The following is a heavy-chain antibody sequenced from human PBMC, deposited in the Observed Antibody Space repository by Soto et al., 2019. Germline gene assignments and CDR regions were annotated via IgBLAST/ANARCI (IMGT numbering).Heavy chain of an antibody. Sequence: QVQLQESGPGLVKPSETLSLTCTVSGGSISSYYWSWIRQPPGKGLEWIGYIYYSGSTNYNPSLKSRVTISVDTSKNQFSLKLSSVTAADTAVYYCARDRLMYSSGWYGADYYMDVWGKGTTVTVSS. CDR2: IYYSGST. V-gene: IGHV4-59*01. CDR1: GGSISSYY. J-gene: IGHJ6*03. D-gene: IGHD6-19*01. CDR3: ARDRLMYSSGWYGADYYMDV.